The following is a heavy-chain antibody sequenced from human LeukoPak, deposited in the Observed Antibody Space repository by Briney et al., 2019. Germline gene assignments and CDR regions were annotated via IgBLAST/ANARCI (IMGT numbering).Heavy chain of an antibody. CDR3: AREVADYGGYYYYHYMDV. V-gene: IGHV4-38-2*02. CDR2: IYHSGST. D-gene: IGHD4-23*01. Sequence: SETLSLTCTVSGYSISSGYYWGWIRQPPGKGLEWIGSIYHSGSTYYNPSLQSRVTITVDTSKNQFSLKLSSVTAADTAMYYCAREVADYGGYYYYHYMDVWGKGTTVTISS. CDR1: GYSISSGYY. J-gene: IGHJ6*03.